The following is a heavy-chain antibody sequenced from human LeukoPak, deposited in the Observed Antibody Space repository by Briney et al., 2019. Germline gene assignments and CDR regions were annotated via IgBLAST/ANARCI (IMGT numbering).Heavy chain of an antibody. CDR2: INPNSGDT. V-gene: IGHV1-2*02. Sequence: ASVKVPCKASGYTFTSYYMHWVRQAPGQGLEWMGWINPNSGDTNYAQKFQGRVTMTRDTSISTAYMELSRLRSDDTAVYYCARETVPAIAAPRGLNYWGQGTLVTVSS. D-gene: IGHD6-13*01. CDR1: GYTFTSYY. J-gene: IGHJ4*02. CDR3: ARETVPAIAAPRGLNY.